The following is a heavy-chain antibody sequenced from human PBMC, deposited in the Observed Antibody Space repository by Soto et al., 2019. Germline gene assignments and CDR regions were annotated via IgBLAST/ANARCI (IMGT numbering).Heavy chain of an antibody. CDR3: ARDTPPTAY. V-gene: IGHV1-18*01. J-gene: IGHJ4*02. CDR2: ISAYNTNT. CDR1: GYTFTSYH. Sequence: QVQLVQSGAEVKKPGASVKVSCKTSGYTFTSYHISWVRQAPGQGLEWMGWISAYNTNTNYAQKFKGRVTMTTDTLTSTAYMELRSLRSEDPAVYYCARDTPPTAYWGQGTLVTVSS.